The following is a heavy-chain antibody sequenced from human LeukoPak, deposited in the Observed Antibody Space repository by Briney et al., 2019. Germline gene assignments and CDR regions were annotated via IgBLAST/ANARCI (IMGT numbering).Heavy chain of an antibody. CDR3: ARPQWLGGYFDY. Sequence: ASVRVSCKASGYTFTNYYMHWVRQAPGQGLEWMGIINPSGGSTIYAQKFQGRVTITADESTSTAYMELSSLRSEDTAVYYCARPQWLGGYFDYWGQGTLVTVSS. J-gene: IGHJ4*02. D-gene: IGHD6-19*01. CDR2: INPSGGST. V-gene: IGHV1-46*01. CDR1: GYTFTNYY.